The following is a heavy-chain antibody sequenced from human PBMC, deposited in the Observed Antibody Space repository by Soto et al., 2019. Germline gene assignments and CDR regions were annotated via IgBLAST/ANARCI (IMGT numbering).Heavy chain of an antibody. J-gene: IGHJ4*02. CDR1: GYTFTSYY. V-gene: IGHV1-46*03. CDR3: AREQPGTAAAGTYLDY. D-gene: IGHD6-13*01. CDR2: INPSGGST. Sequence: GASVKVSCKASGYTFTSYYMHWVRQAPGQGLEWMGIINPSGGSTSYAQKFQGRVTMTRDTSTSTVYMELSSLRSEDTAVYYCAREQPGTAAAGTYLDYWGQGTLVTVSS.